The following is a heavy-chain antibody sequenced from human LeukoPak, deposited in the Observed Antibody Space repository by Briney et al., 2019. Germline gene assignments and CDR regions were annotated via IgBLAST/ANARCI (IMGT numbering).Heavy chain of an antibody. Sequence: SETLSLTCAVSGGSISSSNWWSWVRQPPGKGLEWIGEIYHSGSTNYNPSLKSRVIISVDKSKNQFSLKLSSVTAADTAVYYCRIQLWLDSDYWGQGTLVTVSS. CDR3: RIQLWLDSDY. CDR1: GGSISSSNW. J-gene: IGHJ4*02. D-gene: IGHD5-18*01. CDR2: IYHSGST. V-gene: IGHV4-4*02.